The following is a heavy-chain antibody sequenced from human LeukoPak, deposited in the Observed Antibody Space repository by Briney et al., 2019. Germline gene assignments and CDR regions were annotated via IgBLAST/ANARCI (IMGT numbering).Heavy chain of an antibody. D-gene: IGHD1-1*01. J-gene: IGHJ4*02. Sequence: GGSLRLSCVASGFSFSTSWMTWVRQAPGKGLEWVANIRKDGGEIYYVDSVKGRFTFSRDNTKNSLYLQMNSLRVEDTAVYYCARDGDSWNDFDHWGQGTLVTVSS. V-gene: IGHV3-7*01. CDR1: GFSFSTSW. CDR2: IRKDGGEI. CDR3: ARDGDSWNDFDH.